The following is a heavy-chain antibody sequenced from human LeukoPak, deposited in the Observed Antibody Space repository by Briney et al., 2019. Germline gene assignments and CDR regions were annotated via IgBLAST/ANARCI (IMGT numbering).Heavy chain of an antibody. Sequence: SETLSLTCAVYGGSFSGFYWSWIRQPPGKGLEWIGEINHSGSTNYNPSLKSRVTISVDTSKNQFSLKLNSVTAVDTAVYYCARVKWYFDLWGRGTLVTVSS. CDR3: ARVKWYFDL. CDR2: INHSGST. J-gene: IGHJ2*01. CDR1: GGSFSGFY. V-gene: IGHV4-34*01.